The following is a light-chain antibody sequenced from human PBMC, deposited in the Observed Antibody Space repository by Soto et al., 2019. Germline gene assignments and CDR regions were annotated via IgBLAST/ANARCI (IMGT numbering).Light chain of an antibody. V-gene: IGLV2-14*01. CDR2: DVS. Sequence: QSALTQPASVSGSPGQSITISCTGTSSDVGGYNYVSWYQQYPGKAPKLMIYDVSNRPSGVSNRFSGSKSGNTASLTISGLRADDEADYYCSSYTSSSTLYVFGTGTKLTVL. CDR1: SSDVGGYNY. CDR3: SSYTSSSTLYV. J-gene: IGLJ1*01.